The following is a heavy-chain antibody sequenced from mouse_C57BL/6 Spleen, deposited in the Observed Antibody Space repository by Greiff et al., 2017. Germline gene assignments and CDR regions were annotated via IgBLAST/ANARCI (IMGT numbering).Heavy chain of an antibody. CDR1: GYTFTGYW. CDR2: ILPGSGST. V-gene: IGHV1-9*01. J-gene: IGHJ3*01. Sequence: VHLVESGAELMKPGASVKLSCKATGYTFTGYWIEWVKQRPGHGLEWIGEILPGSGSTNYNEKFKGKATFTADTSSNTAYMQLSSLTTEDSAIYYCARGGNYDGYYGWFAYWGQGTLVTVSA. CDR3: ARGGNYDGYYGWFAY. D-gene: IGHD2-3*01.